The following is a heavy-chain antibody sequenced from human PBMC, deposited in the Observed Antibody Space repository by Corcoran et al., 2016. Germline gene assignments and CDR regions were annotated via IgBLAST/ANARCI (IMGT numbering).Heavy chain of an antibody. J-gene: IGHJ4*02. CDR3: AAEMATMDFDY. CDR2: ISSSSSYI. Sequence: EVQLVESGGGLVKPGGSLRLSCAASGFTFSSYSMNWVRQAPGKGLEWVSSISSSSSYIYYADSVKGRFTISRDTAKNSLYLQMNSLRAEDTALYYCAAEMATMDFDYWGQGTLVTVSS. D-gene: IGHD5-12*01. V-gene: IGHV3-21*01. CDR1: GFTFSSYS.